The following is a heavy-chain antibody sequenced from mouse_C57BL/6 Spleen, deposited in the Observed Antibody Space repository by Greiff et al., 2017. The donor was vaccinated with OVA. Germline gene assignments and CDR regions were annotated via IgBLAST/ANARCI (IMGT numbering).Heavy chain of an antibody. CDR2: IYPGDGDT. Sequence: QVQLQQSGAELVKPGASVKISCKASGYAFSSYWMNWVKQRPGKGLEWIGQIYPGDGDTNYNGKFKGKATLTADKSSSTAYMQLSSLTSEDSAVYFCARRRGYDGYFDVWGTGTTVTVSS. V-gene: IGHV1-80*01. CDR1: GYAFSSYW. D-gene: IGHD2-2*01. J-gene: IGHJ1*03. CDR3: ARRRGYDGYFDV.